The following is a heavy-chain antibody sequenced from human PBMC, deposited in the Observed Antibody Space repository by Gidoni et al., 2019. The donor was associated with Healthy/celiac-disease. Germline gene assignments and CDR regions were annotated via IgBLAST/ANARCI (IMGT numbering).Heavy chain of an antibody. CDR3: ARIGITGTNTLEV. CDR1: GGTFSSYT. Sequence: QVQLVQSGAEVKKPGSSVKVSCKASGGTFSSYTLSWVRQAPGQGLEWRGRIIPILGIANYAQKFQGRVTITADKSTSTAYMELSSLRSEDTAVYYCARIGITGTNTLEVWGQGTTVTVSS. V-gene: IGHV1-69*02. CDR2: IIPILGIA. D-gene: IGHD1-7*01. J-gene: IGHJ6*02.